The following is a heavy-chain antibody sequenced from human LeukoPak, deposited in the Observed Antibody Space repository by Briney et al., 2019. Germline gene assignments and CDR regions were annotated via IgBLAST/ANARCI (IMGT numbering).Heavy chain of an antibody. CDR2: ISSSSYI. J-gene: IGHJ6*02. CDR1: GSTFRSYS. CDR3: ARVPHYGMDV. V-gene: IGHV3-21*01. Sequence: PGGSLRLSCVASGSTFRSYSMTWVRQAPGKGLEWVSSISSSSYIYYADSVKGRFTISRDNAKNSLYLQMNSLRAEDTAVYYCARVPHYGMDVWGQGTTVTVSS.